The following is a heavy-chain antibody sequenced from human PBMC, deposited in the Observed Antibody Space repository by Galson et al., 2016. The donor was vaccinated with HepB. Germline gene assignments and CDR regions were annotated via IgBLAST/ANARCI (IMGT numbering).Heavy chain of an antibody. J-gene: IGHJ2*01. V-gene: IGHV3-53*01. D-gene: IGHD3-10*01. CDR1: GFTVSSNY. CDR3: ARDNVHFGSGSLPWCFDL. Sequence: SLRLSCAASGFTVSSNYMSWVRQAPGKGLEWVSVIYSGDNTCYADSVKGRFTISRDSFKNTVYLQMDNLSTDDTAGYYCARDNVHFGSGSLPWCFDLWGRGTLVTVSS. CDR2: IYSGDNT.